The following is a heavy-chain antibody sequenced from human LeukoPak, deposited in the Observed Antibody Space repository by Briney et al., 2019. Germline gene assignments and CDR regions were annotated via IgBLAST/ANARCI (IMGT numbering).Heavy chain of an antibody. V-gene: IGHV4-34*01. CDR3: ARVTMIVVVIRESDWFDP. J-gene: IGHJ5*02. D-gene: IGHD3-22*01. CDR2: INHSGST. Sequence: SETLSLTCAVYGGSFSGYYWSWIRQPPGKGLEWIGEINHSGSTNYNPSLKSRVTTSVDTSKNQFSLKLSSVTAADTAVYYCARVTMIVVVIRESDWFDPWGQGTLVTVSS. CDR1: GGSFSGYY.